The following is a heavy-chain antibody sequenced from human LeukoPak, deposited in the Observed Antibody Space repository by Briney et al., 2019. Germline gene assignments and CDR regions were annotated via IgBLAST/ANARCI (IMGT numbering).Heavy chain of an antibody. CDR3: ARGPGGSSSSDFDY. CDR2: IYYSGAT. CDR1: GGSIYSDTYY. J-gene: IGHJ4*02. V-gene: IGHV4-39*01. Sequence: PSETLSLTCTVSGGSIYSDTYYWGWIRQPPGKGLEWIGTIYYSGATYYNPSLKSRVTISADTSKNQFSLRLSSATAADTAVYYCARGPGGSSSSDFDYWGQGTLVTVSS. D-gene: IGHD6-6*01.